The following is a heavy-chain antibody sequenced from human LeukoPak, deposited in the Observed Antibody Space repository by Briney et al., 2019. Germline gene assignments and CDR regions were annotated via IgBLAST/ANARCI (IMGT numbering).Heavy chain of an antibody. V-gene: IGHV1-18*01. CDR2: RSIYNGNT. Sequence: ASVKVSCKASGYDFINYGISWVRQAPGQGLEWMGWRSIYNGNTDYKLQGRVTMTTDTSTSTAYMEVRSLRSDDTAVYYCARGGGSYSDFDYWGQGTLVTVSS. J-gene: IGHJ4*02. CDR1: GYDFINYG. CDR3: ARGGGSYSDFDY. D-gene: IGHD1-26*01.